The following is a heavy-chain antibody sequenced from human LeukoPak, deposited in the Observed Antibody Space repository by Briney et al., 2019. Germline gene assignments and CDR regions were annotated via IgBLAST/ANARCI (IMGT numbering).Heavy chain of an antibody. CDR1: GGSFSSYD. CDR2: IIPMFEVA. V-gene: IGHV1-69*13. D-gene: IGHD5-12*01. J-gene: IGHJ6*02. CDR3: ARSGSGYETAHYKRHGMDV. Sequence: ASVTVSCTASGGSFSSYDISWVRQAPGQGLEWMGGIIPMFEVANYAQRFQGRVTITAYEATSTAYMEVSSLRSDDTAVYYCARSGSGYETAHYKRHGMDVWGQGTTVTVSS.